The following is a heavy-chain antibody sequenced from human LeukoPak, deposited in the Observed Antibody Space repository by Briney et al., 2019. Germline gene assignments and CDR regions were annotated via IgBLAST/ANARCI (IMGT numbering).Heavy chain of an antibody. CDR2: ISGSGGST. CDR1: GFTFSSYG. J-gene: IGHJ4*02. Sequence: EGSLRLSCAASGFTFSSYGMSWVRQAPGKGLEWVSAISGSGGSTYYADSVKGRFTISRDNSKNTLYLQMNSLRAEDTAVYYCAKEGYDSSGYYYRRGYYFDYWGQGTLVTVSS. V-gene: IGHV3-23*01. CDR3: AKEGYDSSGYYYRRGYYFDY. D-gene: IGHD3-22*01.